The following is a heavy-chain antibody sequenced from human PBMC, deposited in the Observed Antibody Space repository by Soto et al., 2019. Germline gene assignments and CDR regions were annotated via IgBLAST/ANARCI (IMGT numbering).Heavy chain of an antibody. D-gene: IGHD7-27*01. CDR3: ASPGRGELGGRYFDY. V-gene: IGHV1-69*02. J-gene: IGHJ4*02. Sequence: QVQLVQSGAEVKKPGSSVKVSCKASGGTFSSYTISWVRQAPGQGLEWMGRIIPILRIANYAQKFQGRVTITADKSTSTAYMELSSLRSDDTAVYYCASPGRGELGGRYFDYWGQGSLVTVSS. CDR2: IIPILRIA. CDR1: GGTFSSYT.